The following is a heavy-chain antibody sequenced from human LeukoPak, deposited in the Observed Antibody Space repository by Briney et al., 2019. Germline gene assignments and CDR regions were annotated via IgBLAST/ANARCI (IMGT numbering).Heavy chain of an antibody. CDR2: ISYDGSNK. Sequence: GGSLRLSCAASGFTFSSYAMHWVRQAPGKGLEWVAVISYDGSNKYYADSVKGRFTISRDNSKNSLYLQMNSLRAEDTAVYYCARDPYGSGSYYIAPYYYYGMDVWGQGTTVTVSS. CDR3: ARDPYGSGSYYIAPYYYYGMDV. D-gene: IGHD3-10*01. J-gene: IGHJ6*02. V-gene: IGHV3-30-3*01. CDR1: GFTFSSYA.